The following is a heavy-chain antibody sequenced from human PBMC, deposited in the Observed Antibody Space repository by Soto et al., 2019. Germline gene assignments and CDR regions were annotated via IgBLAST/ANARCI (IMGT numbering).Heavy chain of an antibody. CDR2: IYSGGST. V-gene: IGHV3-66*01. Sequence: LRLSCAASGFTVSSNYMGWVRQAPGKGLEWVSVIYSGGSTYYADSVKGRFTISRDNSKNTLYLQMNSLRAEDTAVYYCARLTGGLLWFGESDWFDPWGQGTLVTVSS. D-gene: IGHD3-10*01. CDR1: GFTVSSNY. J-gene: IGHJ5*02. CDR3: ARLTGGLLWFGESDWFDP.